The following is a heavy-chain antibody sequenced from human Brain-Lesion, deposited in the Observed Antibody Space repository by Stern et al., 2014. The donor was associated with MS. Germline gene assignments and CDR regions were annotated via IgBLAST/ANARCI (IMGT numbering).Heavy chain of an antibody. Sequence: VQLVQSWAEVKKPGASVKVSCKTSGYIFTGYYIHWVRQAPGQGLEWIAWINPNTGGTKYAQTVKGRVTMTRDKSISTAYVELSSLTSDDTAVYYCARDQRGITIFGVVTDYYYLGMDVWGQGTTVTVSS. CDR3: ARDQRGITIFGVVTDYYYLGMDV. CDR2: INPNTGGT. D-gene: IGHD3-3*01. J-gene: IGHJ6*02. V-gene: IGHV1-2*02. CDR1: GYIFTGYY.